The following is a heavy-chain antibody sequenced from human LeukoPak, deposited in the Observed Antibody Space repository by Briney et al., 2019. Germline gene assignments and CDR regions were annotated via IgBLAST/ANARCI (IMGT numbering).Heavy chain of an antibody. CDR3: ARASYDFWSAPFDY. V-gene: IGHV4-59*01. D-gene: IGHD3-3*01. CDR2: IYYSGST. Sequence: SETLSLTCTVSGGSISSYYWSWIRQPPGKGLEWIGYIYYSGSTNYNPSLKSRVTISVDTSKNQFSLKLSPVTAADTAVYYCARASYDFWSAPFDYWGQGTLVTVSS. CDR1: GGSISSYY. J-gene: IGHJ4*02.